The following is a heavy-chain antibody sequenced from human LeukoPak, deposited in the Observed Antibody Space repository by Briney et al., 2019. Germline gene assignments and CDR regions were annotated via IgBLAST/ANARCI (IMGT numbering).Heavy chain of an antibody. J-gene: IGHJ4*02. V-gene: IGHV4-38-2*02. CDR3: ARPSGGTPFKRFDY. Sequence: SETLSLTCTVSGDSISSGNYWGWIRQPPGKGLEWIGSIFHTGSTYYNLSLKSRVTISVDTSKNQFSLKLTSVTAADTAMYYCARPSGGTPFKRFDYWGQGTLVTVSS. CDR1: GDSISSGNY. CDR2: IFHTGST. D-gene: IGHD1-1*01.